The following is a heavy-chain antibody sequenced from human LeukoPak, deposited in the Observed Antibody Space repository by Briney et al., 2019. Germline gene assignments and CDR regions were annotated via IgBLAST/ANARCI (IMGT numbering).Heavy chain of an antibody. V-gene: IGHV1-2*06. Sequence: GASVKVSCKASGYTFSGYFIHWVRQAPGQGLEWMGRINPNTGYPNHAQNFQGRVTMTRDTSISTAYMELSRLTTDDTAVYYCARDAGMDSSGLTPPPHDAFDIWGQGTMDTVSS. J-gene: IGHJ3*02. CDR2: INPNTGYP. CDR1: GYTFSGYF. D-gene: IGHD3-22*01. CDR3: ARDAGMDSSGLTPPPHDAFDI.